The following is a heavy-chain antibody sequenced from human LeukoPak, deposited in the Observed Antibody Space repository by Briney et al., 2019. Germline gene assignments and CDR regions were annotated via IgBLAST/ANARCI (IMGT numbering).Heavy chain of an antibody. J-gene: IGHJ3*02. D-gene: IGHD3-9*01. CDR1: GYTFTSYG. CDR3: AREGDYDILTGYYKGPEVFDI. V-gene: IGHV1-18*01. Sequence: GASVKVSCKASGYTFTSYGISWVRQAPGQGREWMGWISAYNGNTNYAQKLQGRVTMTTDTSTSTAYMELRSLRSDDTAVYYCAREGDYDILTGYYKGPEVFDIWGQGTMVTVSS. CDR2: ISAYNGNT.